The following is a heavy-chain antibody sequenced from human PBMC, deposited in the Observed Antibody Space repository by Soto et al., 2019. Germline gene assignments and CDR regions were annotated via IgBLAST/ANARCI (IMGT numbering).Heavy chain of an antibody. Sequence: QVQLVESGGGVVQPGRSLRLSCAASGFTFSSYAMHWVRQAPGKGLEWVTVISYVGSNKYYADSVQGRFTISRDNSKNTPYVQMNSVRADDKAVYYCQGAGYCSGGSCYRNGFDIWRQGKMVTVSP. CDR1: GFTFSSYA. CDR2: ISYVGSNK. J-gene: IGHJ3*02. V-gene: IGHV3-30-3*01. CDR3: QGAGYCSGGSCYRNGFDI. D-gene: IGHD2-15*01.